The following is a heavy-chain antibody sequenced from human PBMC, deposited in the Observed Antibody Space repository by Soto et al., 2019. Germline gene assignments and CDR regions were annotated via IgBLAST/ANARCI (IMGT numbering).Heavy chain of an antibody. CDR1: GGSISSGGYY. CDR3: ARGVLH. V-gene: IGHV4-31*03. CDR2: ISYSGTT. Sequence: QVHLQQSGPGLVQPSQTLSLTCTESGGSISSGGYYWSWISKHPGTGLEWIGHISYSGTTYYNTSLKSRVTISVDTSRNQFSLIVNSVTAADTAVYCCARGVLHWGQGTLVTVSS. J-gene: IGHJ4*01.